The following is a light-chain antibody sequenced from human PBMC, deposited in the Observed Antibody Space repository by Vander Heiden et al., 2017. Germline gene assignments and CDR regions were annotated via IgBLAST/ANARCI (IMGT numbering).Light chain of an antibody. Sequence: QAGLTQPPSMSKGLRQTDTLTCHGNSKNVGSEGPTWLQQPHGHPPRLLFHRNNNRPSGISERFSASRSGDTASLTITGRQPEDEADYYCSAGDKSLSAWVFGGGTKLTVL. V-gene: IGLV10-54*04. CDR2: RNN. CDR3: SAGDKSLSAWV. CDR1: SKNVGSEG. J-gene: IGLJ3*02.